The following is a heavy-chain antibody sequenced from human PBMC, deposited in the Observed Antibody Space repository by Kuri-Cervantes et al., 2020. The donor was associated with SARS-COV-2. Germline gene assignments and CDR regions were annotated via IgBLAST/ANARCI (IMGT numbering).Heavy chain of an antibody. D-gene: IGHD1-26*01. Sequence: SETLSLTCAVYGGSFSGYYWSWIRQPPGKGLEWIGEINHSGSTNYNPSLKSRVTISVGTSKNQFSLKLSSVTAADTAVYYCARVGARYYFDYWGQGTLVTVSS. CDR1: GGSFSGYY. CDR2: INHSGST. CDR3: ARVGARYYFDY. V-gene: IGHV4-34*01. J-gene: IGHJ4*02.